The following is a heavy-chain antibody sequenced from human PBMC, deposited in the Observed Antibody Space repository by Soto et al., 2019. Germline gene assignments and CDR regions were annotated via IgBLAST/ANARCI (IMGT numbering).Heavy chain of an antibody. CDR2: IIPIFGTA. V-gene: IGHV1-69*01. CDR1: GGTFSSYA. D-gene: IGHD3-22*01. Sequence: QVQLVQSGAEVKKPGSSVKVSCKASGGTFSSYAISWVRQAPGQGLEWMGGIIPIFGTANYAQKFQGRVTITADEARSTAYMELSSLRSEDTAVYYCSRVETPYYYDSSGYYDYWGQGTLVTVSS. J-gene: IGHJ4*02. CDR3: SRVETPYYYDSSGYYDY.